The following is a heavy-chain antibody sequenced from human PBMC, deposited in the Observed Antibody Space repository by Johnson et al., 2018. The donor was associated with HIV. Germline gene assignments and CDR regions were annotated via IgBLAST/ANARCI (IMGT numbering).Heavy chain of an antibody. D-gene: IGHD2-21*02. V-gene: IGHV3-64*01. Sequence: VQLVESGGGLVQPGGSLRLSCAASGFTFSTYAMHWVRQAPGKGLEYVSAISSNGDNTYYANSVKVRFTISRDNSKNTLYLQMGSLRAEDMAVYYCARGTVCGGDCYSRAFDIWGQGTMVTVSS. CDR1: GFTFSTYA. J-gene: IGHJ3*02. CDR2: ISSNGDNT. CDR3: ARGTVCGGDCYSRAFDI.